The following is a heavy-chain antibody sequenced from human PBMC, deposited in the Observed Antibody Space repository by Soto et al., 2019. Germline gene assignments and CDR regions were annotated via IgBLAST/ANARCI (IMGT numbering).Heavy chain of an antibody. CDR3: AHRPSYCSGGSCYSGFDY. CDR2: IYWDDDK. CDR1: GFSLSTSGVG. V-gene: IGHV2-5*02. Sequence: GSGPTLVNPPQTLTLTCTFSGFSLSTSGVGVGWIRQPPGKALEWLALIYWDDDKRYSPSLKSRLTITKDTSKNQVVLTMTNMDPVDTATYYCAHRPSYCSGGSCYSGFDYWGQGTLVTVS. D-gene: IGHD2-15*01. J-gene: IGHJ4*02.